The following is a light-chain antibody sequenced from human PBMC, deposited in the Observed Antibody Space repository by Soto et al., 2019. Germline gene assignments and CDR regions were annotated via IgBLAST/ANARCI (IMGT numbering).Light chain of an antibody. Sequence: DIQMTQSPSTLSASVGDRVTITCRASQSISSWLAWYQQKPGKAPKLLIYKASSLESGVPSRFSGSGSGKEFPLTISSLQPDDFATYYCQQYNSYWTFGQGTKVEIK. CDR2: KAS. CDR1: QSISSW. J-gene: IGKJ1*01. V-gene: IGKV1-5*03. CDR3: QQYNSYWT.